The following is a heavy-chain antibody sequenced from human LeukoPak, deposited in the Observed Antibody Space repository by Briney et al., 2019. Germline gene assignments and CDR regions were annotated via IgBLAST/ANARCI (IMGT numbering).Heavy chain of an antibody. V-gene: IGHV3-23*01. Sequence: GGSLRLSCVASGFTFSSYAMSWVRQPPGKGLEWVSAISGSGGSTYYADSVKGRFTISRDNSKNTLYLQMNSLRAEDTAVYYCAKGDGIVVVTSNWFDPWGQGTLVTVSS. D-gene: IGHD3-22*01. CDR3: AKGDGIVVVTSNWFDP. CDR2: ISGSGGST. J-gene: IGHJ5*02. CDR1: GFTFSSYA.